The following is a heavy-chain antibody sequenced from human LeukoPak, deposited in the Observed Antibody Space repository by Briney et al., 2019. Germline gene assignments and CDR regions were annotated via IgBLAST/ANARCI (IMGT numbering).Heavy chain of an antibody. V-gene: IGHV3-53*01. CDR1: GFTVSSNY. Sequence: PGGSLRLSCAASGFTVSSNYMSWVRQAPGKGLEWVSVIYSGGSTYYADSVKGRFTISRDNAKNTLYLQMNSLRAEDMAVYFCARETAKYDRSGQGFDPWGQGTLVTVSS. CDR2: IYSGGST. CDR3: ARETAKYDRSGQGFDP. D-gene: IGHD3-22*01. J-gene: IGHJ5*02.